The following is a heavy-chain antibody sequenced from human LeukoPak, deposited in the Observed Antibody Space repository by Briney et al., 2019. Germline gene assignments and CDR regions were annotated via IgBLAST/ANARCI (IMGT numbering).Heavy chain of an antibody. CDR3: TRYKNDHFDY. CDR1: GFTFGGYG. Sequence: PGGSLRLSCAGSGFTFGGYGMHWFRQTPGKGLEWVAVIAYDGSRAFYADSVKGRFTISRDNSKNTMYVQMDDLRAEDTASYYCTRYKNDHFDYWGQGTLVTVSS. CDR2: IAYDGSRA. D-gene: IGHD1-14*01. J-gene: IGHJ4*02. V-gene: IGHV3-33*01.